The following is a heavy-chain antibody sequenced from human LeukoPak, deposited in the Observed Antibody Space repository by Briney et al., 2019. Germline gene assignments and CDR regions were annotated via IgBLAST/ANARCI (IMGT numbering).Heavy chain of an antibody. CDR3: ARHPIPQEITMVRGVIITHGDY. V-gene: IGHV3-23*01. D-gene: IGHD3-10*01. CDR2: ISGSGGST. J-gene: IGHJ4*02. Sequence: SGGSLRLSCAASGFTFSSYAMSWVRQAPGKGLEWVSAISGSGGSTYYADSVKGRFTISRDNSKNTLYLQMNSLRAEDTAVYYCARHPIPQEITMVRGVIITHGDYWGQGTLVTVSS. CDR1: GFTFSSYA.